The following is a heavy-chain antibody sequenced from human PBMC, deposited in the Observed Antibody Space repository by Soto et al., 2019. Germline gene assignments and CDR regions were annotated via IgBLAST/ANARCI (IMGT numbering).Heavy chain of an antibody. J-gene: IGHJ3*02. CDR3: VRVQYSGYDFKLAFDI. CDR2: IHAGNGYT. D-gene: IGHD5-12*01. Sequence: QVQLVQSGAQVKKPGASVKVSCKASGYTFDNYALHWVSQAPGRRLEWMGWIHAGNGYTQYSQSFQGRVTITRDTSASTVHMDLSSLSSEDTAVYYCVRVQYSGYDFKLAFDIWGQGTMVTVSS. CDR1: GYTFDNYA. V-gene: IGHV1-3*01.